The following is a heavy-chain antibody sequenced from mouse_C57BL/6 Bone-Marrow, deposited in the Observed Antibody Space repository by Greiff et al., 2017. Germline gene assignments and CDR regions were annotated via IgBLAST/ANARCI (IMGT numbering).Heavy chain of an antibody. Sequence: VQLQQSGPELVKPGASVKISCKASGYAFSSSWMNWVKQRPGKGLEWIGRIYPGDGDTNYNGKFKGKATLTADKSSSTAYRQLSSLTSEDSAVYFCARKDGYYWYFDVWGTGTTVTVSS. CDR2: IYPGDGDT. CDR3: ARKDGYYWYFDV. D-gene: IGHD2-3*01. V-gene: IGHV1-82*01. J-gene: IGHJ1*03. CDR1: GYAFSSSW.